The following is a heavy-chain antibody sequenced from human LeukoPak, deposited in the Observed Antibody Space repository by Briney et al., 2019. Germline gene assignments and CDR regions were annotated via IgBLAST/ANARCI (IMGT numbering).Heavy chain of an antibody. J-gene: IGHJ5*02. CDR1: GFTFSSYA. CDR3: TTDRVTVTTTSMA. D-gene: IGHD4-17*01. Sequence: TGGSLRLSCAASGFTFSSYAMSWVRQAPGKGLEWVGRIKSKTDGGTTDYAAPVKGRFTISRDDSKNTLYLQMNSLKTEDTAVYYCTTDRVTVTTTSMAWGQGTLVTVSS. CDR2: IKSKTDGGTT. V-gene: IGHV3-15*01.